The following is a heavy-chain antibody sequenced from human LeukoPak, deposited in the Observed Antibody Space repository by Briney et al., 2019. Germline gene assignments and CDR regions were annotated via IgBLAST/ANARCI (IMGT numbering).Heavy chain of an antibody. J-gene: IGHJ4*02. CDR2: ISNSGRTI. CDR3: VRERVAVVFFDY. CDR1: GFTFSSYE. Sequence: GGSLRLSCAASGFTFSSYEMNWVRQAPGKGLEWVSYISNSGRTIYYADSVKGRFTISRDNAKNSLYLQMNSLRAEDTAVYYCVRERVAVVFFDYWRQGTLVTVSS. V-gene: IGHV3-48*03. D-gene: IGHD6-19*01.